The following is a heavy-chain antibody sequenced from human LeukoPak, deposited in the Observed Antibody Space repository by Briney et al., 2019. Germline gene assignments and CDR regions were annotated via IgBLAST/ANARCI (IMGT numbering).Heavy chain of an antibody. J-gene: IGHJ5*02. D-gene: IGHD2-2*01. Sequence: GGSLRLSCAASGFTFSSYAMHWVRQAPGRGLEWVAAISYDGSNKYYADSVKGRFTISRDNSKNTLYLQMNSLRSDDTAVYYCATTLGGIVTSCYHWGQGTLVTVSS. V-gene: IGHV3-30-3*01. CDR1: GFTFSSYA. CDR2: ISYDGSNK. CDR3: ATTLGGIVTSCYH.